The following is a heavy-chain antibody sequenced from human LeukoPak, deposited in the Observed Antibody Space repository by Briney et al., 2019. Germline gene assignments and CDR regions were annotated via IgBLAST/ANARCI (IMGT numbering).Heavy chain of an antibody. CDR2: ISSSSSYI. CDR3: ARVLRYCSSTSCLDY. Sequence: GGSLRLSCAASGFTFRDAWMTWVRQAPGKGLEWVSSISSSSSYIYYADSVKGRFTISRDNAKNSLYLQMNSLRAEDTAVYYCARVLRYCSSTSCLDYWGQGTLVTVSS. CDR1: GFTFRDAW. V-gene: IGHV3-21*01. D-gene: IGHD2-2*01. J-gene: IGHJ4*02.